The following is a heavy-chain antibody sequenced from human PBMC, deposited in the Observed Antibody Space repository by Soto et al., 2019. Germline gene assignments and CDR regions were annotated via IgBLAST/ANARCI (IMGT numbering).Heavy chain of an antibody. D-gene: IGHD3-10*01. CDR2: IWVDASDK. CDR3: ARCVIGSDY. CDR1: GFTFSHYA. Sequence: QVQLVESGGGVVQPGRSPRLSCAASGFTFSHYAMHWVLQAPGQGLEWVADIWVDASDKYYADSVKGRFTISRDNSTNTMYLQMNSLRGEDTAVYYWARCVIGSDYWGQGTLVTVSS. J-gene: IGHJ4*02. V-gene: IGHV3-33*01.